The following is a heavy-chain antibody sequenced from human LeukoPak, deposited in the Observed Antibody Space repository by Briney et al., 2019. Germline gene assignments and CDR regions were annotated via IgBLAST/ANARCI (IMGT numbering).Heavy chain of an antibody. V-gene: IGHV4-59*08. CDR2: IYYSGST. Sequence: PSETLSLTCTVSGGSISSYYWSWIRQPPGKGLEWIGYIYYSGSTNYNPSLKSRVTISVDTSKNQFSLKLSSVTAADTAVYYCASTRRHRGDAFDIWGQGTMVTVSS. J-gene: IGHJ3*02. CDR1: GGSISSYY. CDR3: ASTRRHRGDAFDI. D-gene: IGHD2-2*01.